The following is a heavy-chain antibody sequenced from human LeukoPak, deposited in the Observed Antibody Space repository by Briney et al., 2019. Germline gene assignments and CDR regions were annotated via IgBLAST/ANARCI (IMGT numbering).Heavy chain of an antibody. D-gene: IGHD6-13*01. CDR3: ARGYIAAAYYYGMDV. CDR1: GYTFTSYA. CDR2: INAGNGNT. V-gene: IGHV1-3*01. J-gene: IGHJ6*04. Sequence: ASVKVSCKASGYTFTSYAMHWVRQAPGQRLEWMGWINAGNGNTKYSQKFQGRVTITRDTSASTAHMELSSLRSEDTAVYYCARGYIAAAYYYGMDVWGKGTTVTVSS.